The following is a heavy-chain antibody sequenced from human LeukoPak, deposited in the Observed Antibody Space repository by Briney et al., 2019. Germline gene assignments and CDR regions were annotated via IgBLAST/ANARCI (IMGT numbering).Heavy chain of an antibody. D-gene: IGHD2-15*01. CDR1: GFTFSSYA. CDR3: AILNIVVVVAATPFDY. Sequence: GGSLRLSCAASGFTFSSYAMSWVRQAPGKGLEWVSAISGSGGSTYYADSVKGRFTISRDNSKNTLYLQMNSLRAEDAAVYYCAILNIVVVVAATPFDYWGQGTLATVSS. CDR2: ISGSGGST. J-gene: IGHJ4*02. V-gene: IGHV3-23*01.